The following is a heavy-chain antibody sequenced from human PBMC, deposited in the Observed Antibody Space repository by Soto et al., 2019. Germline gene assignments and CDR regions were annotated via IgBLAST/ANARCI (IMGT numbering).Heavy chain of an antibody. D-gene: IGHD3-22*01. CDR2: ISGSGGST. Sequence: GGSLRLSCAASGFTFSSYAMSWVRQAPGKGLEWVSAISGSGGSTYYADPVKGRFTISRDNSKNTLYLQMNSLRAEDTAVYYCAKCRYYDSSGYYPFDYWGQGTLVTVSS. J-gene: IGHJ4*02. V-gene: IGHV3-23*01. CDR1: GFTFSSYA. CDR3: AKCRYYDSSGYYPFDY.